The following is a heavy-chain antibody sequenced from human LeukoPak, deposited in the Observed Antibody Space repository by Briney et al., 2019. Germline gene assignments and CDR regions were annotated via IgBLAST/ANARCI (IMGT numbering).Heavy chain of an antibody. CDR3: ARDGDCSGGSCYSFFSRLYYYYYYMDV. D-gene: IGHD2-15*01. CDR2: IKQDGSEK. J-gene: IGHJ6*03. V-gene: IGHV3-7*01. Sequence: GGSLRLSCAASGFTFSSYWMSWVRQAPGKGLEWVANIKQDGSEKYYVDSVKGRFTISRDNAKNSLYLQMNSLRAEDTAVYYCARDGDCSGGSCYSFFSRLYYYYYYMDVWGKGTTVTISS. CDR1: GFTFSSYW.